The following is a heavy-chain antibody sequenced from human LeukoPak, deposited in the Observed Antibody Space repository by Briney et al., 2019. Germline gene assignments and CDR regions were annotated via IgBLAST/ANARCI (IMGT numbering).Heavy chain of an antibody. CDR3: ARDSVSDSSGYYFFSGLDY. Sequence: GGSLRLSCAASGFTFSTYSMNWVRQAPGKGLEWVSSISSSSSYIYYADSVKGRFTISRDNAKNSLYLQMSSLRAEDTAVYYCARDSVSDSSGYYFFSGLDYWGRGTLVTVSS. J-gene: IGHJ4*02. CDR1: GFTFSTYS. D-gene: IGHD3-22*01. V-gene: IGHV3-21*01. CDR2: ISSSSSYI.